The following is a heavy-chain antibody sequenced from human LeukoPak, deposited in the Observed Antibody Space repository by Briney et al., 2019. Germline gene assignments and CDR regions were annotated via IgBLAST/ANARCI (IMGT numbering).Heavy chain of an antibody. CDR1: GFTFSSYE. J-gene: IGHJ4*02. CDR3: AREGSGWRMTDY. D-gene: IGHD6-19*01. Sequence: PGGSLRLSCAASGFTFSSYEMNWVRQAPGKGLEWVSYISSSGSTIYSADSVKGRFTISRDNAKNSLFLQMNSLRAEDTAVYYCAREGSGWRMTDYWGQGTLVTVSS. CDR2: ISSSGSTI. V-gene: IGHV3-48*03.